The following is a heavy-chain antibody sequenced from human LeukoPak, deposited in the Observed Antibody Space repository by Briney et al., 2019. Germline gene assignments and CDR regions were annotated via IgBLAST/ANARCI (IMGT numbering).Heavy chain of an antibody. CDR2: ISSSSSYI. D-gene: IGHD3-9*01. J-gene: IGHJ6*03. V-gene: IGHV3-21*01. Sequence: GGSLRLSCAASGFTFSNFGMHWVRQAPGKGLEWVSSISSSSSYIYYADSVKGRFTISRDNAKNSLYLQMNSLRAEDTAVYYCARDYVLRYFDWLSRYYYMDVWGKGTTVTVSS. CDR1: GFTFSNFG. CDR3: ARDYVLRYFDWLSRYYYMDV.